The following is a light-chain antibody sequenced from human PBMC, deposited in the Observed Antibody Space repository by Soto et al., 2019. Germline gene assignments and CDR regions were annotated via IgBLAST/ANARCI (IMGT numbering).Light chain of an antibody. V-gene: IGKV1-6*01. J-gene: IGKJ1*01. CDR1: QCIRND. CDR2: AAS. CDR3: LQDYNYPWA. Sequence: AIQMTQSPSSLSASVGDRVTITCRASQCIRNDLGWYQQKPGKAPKLLIYAASSLQSGVTSRFSGSGSGTDFTLTISSMQPEDFATYYCLQDYNYPWAFGQGTKVEIK.